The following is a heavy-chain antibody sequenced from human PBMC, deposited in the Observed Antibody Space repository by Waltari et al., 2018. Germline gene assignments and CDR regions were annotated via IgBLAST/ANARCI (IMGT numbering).Heavy chain of an antibody. CDR1: GDSITNTLHY. D-gene: IGHD2-2*01. CDR2: FYYGGNT. J-gene: IGHJ4*02. V-gene: IGHV4-39*01. CDR3: ARFCSNTICYATVDY. Sequence: QLQVQESGPGLVKPPETLSLPCTVSGDSITNTLHYWGWIRQPPGKGLEWIGIFYYGGNTYYNPSLKSRVTISVDASKNQFSLEVTSVTAADTAVYYCARFCSNTICYATVDYWGQGTLVTVSS.